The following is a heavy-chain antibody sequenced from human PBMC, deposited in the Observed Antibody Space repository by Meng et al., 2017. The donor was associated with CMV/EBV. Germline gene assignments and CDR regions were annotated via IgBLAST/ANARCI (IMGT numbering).Heavy chain of an antibody. CDR1: GYTFTSYG. Sequence: ASVKVSCKASGYTFTSYGISWVRQAPGQGLEWMGWISAYNGNTNYAQQLQGRVTMTTDTSTSTAYMELRSLRSDDTAVYYCARSPPYCSSTSCHWGWFDPWGQGTLVTVSS. CDR2: ISAYNGNT. J-gene: IGHJ5*02. D-gene: IGHD2-2*01. CDR3: ARSPPYCSSTSCHWGWFDP. V-gene: IGHV1-18*01.